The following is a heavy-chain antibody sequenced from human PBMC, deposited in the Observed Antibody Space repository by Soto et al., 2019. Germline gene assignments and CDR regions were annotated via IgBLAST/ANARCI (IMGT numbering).Heavy chain of an antibody. D-gene: IGHD6-19*01. V-gene: IGHV4-31*03. Sequence: PSETLSLTCTVSGGSISSGGYSWSWIRQHPGKGLEWIGNIYYTGSTHYDPSLKSRITISLDTSKNQISLKLSSVTAADTAVYYCASSPVTGIYYAMDVWGQGTTVTVS. J-gene: IGHJ6*02. CDR3: ASSPVTGIYYAMDV. CDR1: GGSISSGGYS. CDR2: IYYTGST.